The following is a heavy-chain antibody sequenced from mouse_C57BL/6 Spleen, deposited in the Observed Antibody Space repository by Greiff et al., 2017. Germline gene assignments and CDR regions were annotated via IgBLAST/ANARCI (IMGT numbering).Heavy chain of an antibody. D-gene: IGHD1-1*01. J-gene: IGHJ2*01. V-gene: IGHV1-39*01. Sequence: EVQLQESGPELVKPGASVKISCKASGYSFTDYNMNWVQQSNGKSLEWIGVINPNYGTTSYNQKFKGKSTLTVDQSSSTAYMQLNSLTSEDSAVYYCAKATVVARDFDYWGQGTTLTVAS. CDR1: GYSFTDYN. CDR2: INPNYGTT. CDR3: AKATVVARDFDY.